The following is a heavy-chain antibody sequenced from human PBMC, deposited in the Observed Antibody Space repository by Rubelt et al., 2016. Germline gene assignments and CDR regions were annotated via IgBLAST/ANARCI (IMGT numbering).Heavy chain of an antibody. V-gene: IGHV4-39*01. J-gene: IGHJ4*02. CDR1: GDSVTTRRSF. D-gene: IGHD2-2*01. CDR3: ARHRTSDIVVVPAGYFDY. Sequence: QLQLQESGPGLVKPSETLSLTCSVSGDSVTTRRSFWGWIRQPPGKGLEWIGSIYYSGSTYYNPSLKSRVTFAVDTSKNQCSLKLSSVTAADTAVYYCARHRTSDIVVVPAGYFDYWGQGTLVTVSS. CDR2: IYYSGST.